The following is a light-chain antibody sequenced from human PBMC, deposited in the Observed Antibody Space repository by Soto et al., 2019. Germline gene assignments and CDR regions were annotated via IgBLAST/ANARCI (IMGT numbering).Light chain of an antibody. J-gene: IGLJ1*01. CDR2: DVT. CDR1: GSDVGGYNY. CDR3: CSYAGSYTYV. Sequence: QSALTQPRSVSRSPGQSVTISCTGTGSDVGGYNYVSWYQQYPDKAPKVMIYDVTKRPAGVPDRFSGSKSGNTASLTISGLQADDEADYYCCSYAGSYTYVFGTGTKLTVL. V-gene: IGLV2-11*01.